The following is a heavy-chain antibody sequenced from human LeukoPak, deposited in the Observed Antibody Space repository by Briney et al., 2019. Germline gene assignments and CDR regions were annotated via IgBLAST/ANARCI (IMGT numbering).Heavy chain of an antibody. D-gene: IGHD3-22*01. J-gene: IGHJ4*02. CDR1: GFTFSSYW. Sequence: GGSLRLSCAASGFTFSSYWMNWARQAPGKGLEWVGRIKSKTDGGTTDYAAPVKGRFTISRDDSKNTLYLQMNSLKTEDTAVYYCSTTYYYDSSEGYWGQGTLVTVSS. CDR3: STTYYYDSSEGY. V-gene: IGHV3-15*07. CDR2: IKSKTDGGTT.